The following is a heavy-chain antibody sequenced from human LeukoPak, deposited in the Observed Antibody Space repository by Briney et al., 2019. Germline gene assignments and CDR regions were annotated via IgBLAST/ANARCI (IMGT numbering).Heavy chain of an antibody. CDR2: INSDGSST. J-gene: IGHJ5*02. Sequence: GGSLRLSCAASGFTFSSYWMHWVRQAPGKGLVWVSRINSDGSSTNYADSVKGRFTISRDNAKNTLYLQMNSLRAEDTAVYYCTRDPRRNDNLNNWFDPWGQGTLVTVSS. D-gene: IGHD1-1*01. CDR3: TRDPRRNDNLNNWFDP. V-gene: IGHV3-74*01. CDR1: GFTFSSYW.